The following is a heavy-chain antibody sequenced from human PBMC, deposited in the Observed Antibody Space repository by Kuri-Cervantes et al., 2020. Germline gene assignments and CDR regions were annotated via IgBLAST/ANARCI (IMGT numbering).Heavy chain of an antibody. Sequence: ASVKVSCKASGYTFTSYGISWVRQAPGQGLEWMGWISAYNGNTNYAQKFQGRVTMTRDTSISTAYMELSRLRSEDTAVYYCARGGPYDFWSGYGENWFDPWGQGTLVTVSS. CDR1: GYTFTSYG. CDR3: ARGGPYDFWSGYGENWFDP. CDR2: ISAYNGNT. V-gene: IGHV1-18*01. D-gene: IGHD3-3*01. J-gene: IGHJ5*02.